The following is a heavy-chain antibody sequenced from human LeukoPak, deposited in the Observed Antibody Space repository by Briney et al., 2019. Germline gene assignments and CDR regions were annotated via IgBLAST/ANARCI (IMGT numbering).Heavy chain of an antibody. CDR2: ISDSSTTI. D-gene: IGHD6-19*01. Sequence: GGSLRLSCAASGFTFSSYNMNWVRQAPGKGLEWVSYISDSSTTIYYADSVKGRFTISRDNAKNSLYLQMNSLRAEDTAVYYCALRGGYTSGWYMRDYYMDVWGKGTTVTVSS. CDR1: GFTFSSYN. CDR3: ALRGGYTSGWYMRDYYMDV. V-gene: IGHV3-48*01. J-gene: IGHJ6*03.